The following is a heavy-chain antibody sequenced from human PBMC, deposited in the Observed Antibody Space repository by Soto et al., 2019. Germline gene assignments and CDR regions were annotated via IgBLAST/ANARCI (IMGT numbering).Heavy chain of an antibody. D-gene: IGHD2-8*01. J-gene: IGHJ6*02. V-gene: IGHV3-53*01. CDR3: AKVGIVPSAYSYYYYGMDV. Sequence: GGSLRLSCAASGFTVSSTYLTWVRQAPGKGLEWVAILYTGTDTVYADSVKGRFTISRDNSKNTLYLQMNSLRAEDTAVYYCAKVGIVPSAYSYYYYGMDVWGQGTTVTVSS. CDR2: LYTGTDT. CDR1: GFTVSSTY.